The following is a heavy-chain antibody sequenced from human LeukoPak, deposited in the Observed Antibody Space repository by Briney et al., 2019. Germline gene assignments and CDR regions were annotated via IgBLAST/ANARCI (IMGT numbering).Heavy chain of an antibody. CDR2: IYSGGST. V-gene: IGHV3-66*01. CDR3: AKDTYGSGSYYLGIFDY. D-gene: IGHD3-10*01. Sequence: GGSLRLSCAASGFTVSSNYMSWVRQAPGKGLEWVSVIYSGGSTYYADSVKGRFTIPRDNSKNTLYLQMNSLRAEDTAVYYCAKDTYGSGSYYLGIFDYWGQGTLVTVSS. J-gene: IGHJ4*02. CDR1: GFTVSSNY.